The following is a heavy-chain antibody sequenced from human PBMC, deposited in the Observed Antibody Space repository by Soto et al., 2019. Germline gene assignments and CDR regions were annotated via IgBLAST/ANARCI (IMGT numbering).Heavy chain of an antibody. V-gene: IGHV4-31*03. Sequence: PSETLSLTCTVSGVSISSGGYYWSWIRQHPGKGLEWIGNIYYSGRTYYNPSLKSRVILSVDTSKNHFSLTLRSVTAADSAMYYCARGRWGVVFWSGLCWFDPWGQGTLVTVSS. CDR1: GVSISSGGYY. D-gene: IGHD3-3*01. CDR3: ARGRWGVVFWSGLCWFDP. CDR2: IYYSGRT. J-gene: IGHJ5*02.